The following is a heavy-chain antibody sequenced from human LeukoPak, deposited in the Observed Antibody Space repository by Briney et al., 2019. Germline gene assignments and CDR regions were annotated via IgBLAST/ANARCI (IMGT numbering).Heavy chain of an antibody. CDR3: AAQSARPQYYFDY. D-gene: IGHD6-6*01. CDR2: ISGSGGST. V-gene: IGHV3-23*01. CDR1: GFTFSSYA. J-gene: IGHJ4*02. Sequence: GGSLRLSCAASGFTFSSYAMSWVRQAPGKGLEWVSAISGSGGSTYYADSVKGRFTISRDNSKNTLYLQMDSLRAEDTAVYYCAAQSARPQYYFDYWGQGTLVTVSS.